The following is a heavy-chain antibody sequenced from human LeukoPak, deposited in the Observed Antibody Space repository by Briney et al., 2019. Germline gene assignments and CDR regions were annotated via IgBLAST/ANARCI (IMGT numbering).Heavy chain of an antibody. CDR1: GFTFSSYW. V-gene: IGHV3-7*01. J-gene: IGHJ4*02. CDR2: IKQDGGQK. Sequence: PGGSLRLSCVASGFTFSSYWVSWARQAPGKGLEWVANIKQDGGQKFYVDSVKGRFSISRDNSKNSLYLQMNSLRAEDTAVYYCARDGDYNWNYKSGFDSWGQGTMVTVSS. D-gene: IGHD1-7*01. CDR3: ARDGDYNWNYKSGFDS.